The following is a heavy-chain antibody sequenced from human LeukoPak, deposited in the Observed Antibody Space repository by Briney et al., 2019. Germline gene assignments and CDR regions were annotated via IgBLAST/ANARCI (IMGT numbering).Heavy chain of an antibody. CDR2: IIPIFGTA. Sequence: SVKVSCTASGGTFSSYAISWVRQAPGQGLEWMGGIIPIFGTANYAQKFQGRVTITADESTSTAYMELSSLRSEDTAVYYCARDLWERNGSGNYYYYGMDVWGQGTTVTVSS. D-gene: IGHD3-10*01. J-gene: IGHJ6*02. V-gene: IGHV1-69*13. CDR3: ARDLWERNGSGNYYYYGMDV. CDR1: GGTFSSYA.